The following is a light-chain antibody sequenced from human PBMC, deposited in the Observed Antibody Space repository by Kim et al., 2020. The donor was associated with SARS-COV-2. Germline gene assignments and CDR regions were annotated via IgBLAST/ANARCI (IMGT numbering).Light chain of an antibody. J-gene: IGKJ2*02. Sequence: VAPGESATRSCRASQSVGSRLAWYQQKPGQSPRLLIYGASARATGIPARFSGSGSGTDFSLTISSLQSEDFAVYYCQQYNNWPPGTFGQGTRLEI. CDR2: GAS. CDR3: QQYNNWPPGT. V-gene: IGKV3-15*01. CDR1: QSVGSR.